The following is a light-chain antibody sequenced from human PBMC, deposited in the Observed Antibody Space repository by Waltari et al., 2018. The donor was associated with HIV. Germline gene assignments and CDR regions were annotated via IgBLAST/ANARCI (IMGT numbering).Light chain of an antibody. CDR3: QTYNGPPFA. Sequence: DIQMTQSPSSLSASVGDRVTITCRASQGVSPFVAWYHQRPGEPPKAVIYGATILQAGVEPRFSASGSGTDCSLTISSLRAEDLGIYYCQTYNGPPFAFGGGTKV. CDR2: GAT. J-gene: IGKJ4*01. CDR1: QGVSPF. V-gene: IGKV1-27*01.